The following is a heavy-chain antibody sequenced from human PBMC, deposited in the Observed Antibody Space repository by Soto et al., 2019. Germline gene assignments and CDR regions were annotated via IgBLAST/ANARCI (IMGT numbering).Heavy chain of an antibody. CDR2: ISFTGDSR. D-gene: IGHD3-3*01. J-gene: IGHJ6*03. V-gene: IGHV3-23*01. CDR1: GFNFNAYV. Sequence: GGSLRLSCAASGFNFNAYVMNWVRQAPGKGLEWVSIISFTGDSRYYADSVKDRFTISRDNSQNTLYLQMNSLKTEDTAVYYCTTDSDPPPYYDFWSGYYTPPYYYYMDVWGKGTTVTVSS. CDR3: TTDSDPPPYYDFWSGYYTPPYYYYMDV.